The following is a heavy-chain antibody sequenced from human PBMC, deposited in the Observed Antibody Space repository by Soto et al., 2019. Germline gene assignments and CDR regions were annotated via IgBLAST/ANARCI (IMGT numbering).Heavy chain of an antibody. CDR3: AKEGFGELSLDY. CDR1: GFTFSSYA. D-gene: IGHD3-10*01. J-gene: IGHJ4*02. Sequence: EVQLVESGGGLVQPGGSLRLSCAASGFTFSSYAMSWVRQAPGKGLEWVSAISRSGGSTYYADSVKGRFTISRDNSRNTLYLQMNSLRAEDTAVYACAKEGFGELSLDYWGQGNLVTVSS. CDR2: ISRSGGST. V-gene: IGHV3-23*04.